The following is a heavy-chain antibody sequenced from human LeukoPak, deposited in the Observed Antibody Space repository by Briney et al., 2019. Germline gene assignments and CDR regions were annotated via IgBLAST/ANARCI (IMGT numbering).Heavy chain of an antibody. CDR1: GFTFSSYA. Sequence: GGSLRLSCAASGFTFSSYAMSWFRQAPGKGLEWVSGISDSGGTTYYADSVKGRFTISRDNSRNTLYLQMNSLRAEDTAVYYCAKQQGPLDVWGQGTTVTVSS. CDR2: ISDSGGTT. J-gene: IGHJ6*02. CDR3: AKQQGPLDV. V-gene: IGHV3-23*01.